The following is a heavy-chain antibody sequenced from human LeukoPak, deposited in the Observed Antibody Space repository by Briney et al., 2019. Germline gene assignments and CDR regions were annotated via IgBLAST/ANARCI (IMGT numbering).Heavy chain of an antibody. CDR1: GGSISSGSYY. V-gene: IGHV4-61*02. CDR2: IYTSGST. D-gene: IGHD4-23*01. J-gene: IGHJ5*02. Sequence: SQTLSLTCTVSGGSISSGSYYWSWIRQPAGKGLEWIGRIYTSGSTNYNPSLKSRVTISVDTSKNQFSLKLSSVTAADTAVYYCARALGGALNWFDPWGQGTLVTVSS. CDR3: ARALGGALNWFDP.